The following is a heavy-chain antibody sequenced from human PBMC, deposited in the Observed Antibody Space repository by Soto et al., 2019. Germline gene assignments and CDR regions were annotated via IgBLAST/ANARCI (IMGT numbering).Heavy chain of an antibody. V-gene: IGHV3-30*18. CDR2: ISYDGSNK. CDR1: GFTFSSYG. Sequence: QVQLVESGGGAVQPGRSLRLSCAASGFTFSSYGMHWVRQAPGKGLEWVAVISYDGSNKYYADSVKGQFTISRDNSKNTLYLQMNSLRAEDTAVYYCAKASYGAVVRGIVYGMDVWGQGTTVTVSS. D-gene: IGHD3-10*01. CDR3: AKASYGAVVRGIVYGMDV. J-gene: IGHJ6*02.